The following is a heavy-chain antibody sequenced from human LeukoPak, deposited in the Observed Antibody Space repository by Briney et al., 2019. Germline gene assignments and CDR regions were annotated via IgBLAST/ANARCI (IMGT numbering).Heavy chain of an antibody. V-gene: IGHV3-7*03. Sequence: GGSLRLSCAASGFTFSRHWMTWVRQAPGKGREGVANIKHEGSEKNYVDSVKGRFTISRDNAKTSLYLQMNSLRAEDTAVYYCATPLDYSDRSDSHQGGDWGQGTLVTVSS. D-gene: IGHD3-22*01. CDR3: ATPLDYSDRSDSHQGGD. J-gene: IGHJ4*02. CDR1: GFTFSRHW. CDR2: IKHEGSEK.